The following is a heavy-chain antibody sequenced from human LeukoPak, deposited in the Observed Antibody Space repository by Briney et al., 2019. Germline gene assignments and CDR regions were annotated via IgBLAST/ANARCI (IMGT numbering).Heavy chain of an antibody. V-gene: IGHV4-31*03. CDR3: ARDTGLAVAGLNPYYFDY. Sequence: KPSQTLSLTCTVSGGSISSGGYYWSWIRQHPGKGLEWIGYIYYSGSTYYNPSLKSRVTISVDTSKNQFSLKLSSVTAADTAVYYCARDTGLAVAGLNPYYFDYWGQGTLVTVFS. J-gene: IGHJ4*02. CDR2: IYYSGST. CDR1: GGSISSGGYY. D-gene: IGHD6-19*01.